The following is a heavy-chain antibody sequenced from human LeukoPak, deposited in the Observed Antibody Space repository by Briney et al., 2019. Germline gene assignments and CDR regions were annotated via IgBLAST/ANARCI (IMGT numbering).Heavy chain of an antibody. CDR1: GGSISSGGYY. V-gene: IGHV4-61*08. CDR3: ARSLRYFDWYLDY. CDR2: IYYSGST. D-gene: IGHD3-9*01. J-gene: IGHJ4*02. Sequence: PSETLSLTCTVSGGSISSGGYYWSWIRQHPGKGLEWIGYIYYSGSTNYNPSLKSRVTISVDTSKNQFSLKLSSVTAADTAVYYCARSLRYFDWYLDYWGQGTLVTVSS.